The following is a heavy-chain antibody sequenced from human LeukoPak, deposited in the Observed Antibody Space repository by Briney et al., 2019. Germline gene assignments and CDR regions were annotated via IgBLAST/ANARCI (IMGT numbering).Heavy chain of an antibody. CDR3: AKGRIVGATSFDY. J-gene: IGHJ4*02. D-gene: IGHD1-26*01. V-gene: IGHV3-23*01. Sequence: GGSLRLSCAASGFTFSSYAMNWVRQAPGKGLEWDSGVSNDGSRTYYADSVKGRLTISRDTSTNSLYLQMNSLRAEDTAVYYCAKGRIVGATSFDYWGQGTLVTVSS. CDR1: GFTFSSYA. CDR2: VSNDGSRT.